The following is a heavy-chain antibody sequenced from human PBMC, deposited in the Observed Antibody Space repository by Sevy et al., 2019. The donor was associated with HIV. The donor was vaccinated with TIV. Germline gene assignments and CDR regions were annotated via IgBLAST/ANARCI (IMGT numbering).Heavy chain of an antibody. CDR1: GYTFTGYY. Sequence: ASVKVSCKASGYTFTGYYMHWVRQAPGQGLEWMGWINPNSGGTNYAQKFQGRVTMTRDTSISTAYMELSWLRSDDTAVYYCARDLAYYDSSGYLPALDYFDYWGQGTLVTVSS. V-gene: IGHV1-2*02. CDR2: INPNSGGT. D-gene: IGHD3-22*01. J-gene: IGHJ4*02. CDR3: ARDLAYYDSSGYLPALDYFDY.